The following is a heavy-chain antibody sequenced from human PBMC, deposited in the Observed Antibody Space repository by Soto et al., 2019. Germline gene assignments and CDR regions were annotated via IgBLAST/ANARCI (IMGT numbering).Heavy chain of an antibody. J-gene: IGHJ5*02. CDR2: IHYSGST. Sequence: SETLSLTCTVSGGSISSGDYYWSRIRQPPGKGLEWIGYIHYSGSTYYNPSLKSRITISVEKSKNQFSLKLSSVTAADTAVYYCATLLRFFGPWGQGILVTVSS. V-gene: IGHV4-30-4*01. CDR1: GGSISSGDYY. D-gene: IGHD3-3*01. CDR3: ATLLRFFGP.